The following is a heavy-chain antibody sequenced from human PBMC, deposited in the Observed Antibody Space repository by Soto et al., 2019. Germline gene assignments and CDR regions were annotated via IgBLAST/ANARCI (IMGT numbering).Heavy chain of an antibody. CDR1: GFPFSSYA. CDR3: ARDVSSLNWFDP. CDR2: ISYDGSNK. Sequence: PGGSLRLSCAASGFPFSSYAMHWVRQAPGKGLEWVAVISYDGSNKYYADSVKGRFTISRDNSKNTLYLQMNSLRAEDTAVYYCARDVSSLNWFDPWGQGTLVTVSS. V-gene: IGHV3-30-3*01. J-gene: IGHJ5*02.